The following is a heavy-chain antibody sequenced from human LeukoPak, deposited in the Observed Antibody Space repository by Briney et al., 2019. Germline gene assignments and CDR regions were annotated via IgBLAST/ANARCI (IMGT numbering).Heavy chain of an antibody. CDR1: GFTFSSYA. Sequence: GGSLRLSCAAPGFTFSSYAMHWVRQAPGKGLEWVAVISYDGSNKYYADSVKGRFTISRDNSKNTLYLQMNSLRAEDTAVYYCARAPGLWSLYYFDYWGQGTLVTVSS. V-gene: IGHV3-30*04. CDR3: ARAPGLWSLYYFDY. D-gene: IGHD5-18*01. CDR2: ISYDGSNK. J-gene: IGHJ4*02.